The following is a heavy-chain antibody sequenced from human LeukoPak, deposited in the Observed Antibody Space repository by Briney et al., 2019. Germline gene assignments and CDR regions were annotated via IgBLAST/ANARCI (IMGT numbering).Heavy chain of an antibody. CDR2: IYYSGST. D-gene: IGHD4-23*01. CDR1: GGAISSYY. J-gene: IGHJ3*02. CDR3: ATMVVTQAFDI. Sequence: SETLSLTCTVSGGAISSYYWSWIRQPPGQGLEWIGYIYYSGSTNYHPSLKSRVTISVDTSKNQFSLKLSSVTAADTAVYYCATMVVTQAFDIWGQGTMVTVSS. V-gene: IGHV4-59*01.